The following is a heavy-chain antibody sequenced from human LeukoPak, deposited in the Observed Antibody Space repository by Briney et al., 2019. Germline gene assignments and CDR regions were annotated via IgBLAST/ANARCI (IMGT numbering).Heavy chain of an antibody. CDR1: GYSFTSYW. CDR3: ARLTDSSGSWFDP. Sequence: GESLKISCKGSGYSFTSYWISWVRQMPGKGLEWMGRTDTSDSYTNYSPSFQGHVTISADKSISTAYLQWSSLKASDTAMYYCARLTDSSGSWFDPWGQGTLVTVSS. CDR2: TDTSDSYT. J-gene: IGHJ5*02. V-gene: IGHV5-10-1*01. D-gene: IGHD3-22*01.